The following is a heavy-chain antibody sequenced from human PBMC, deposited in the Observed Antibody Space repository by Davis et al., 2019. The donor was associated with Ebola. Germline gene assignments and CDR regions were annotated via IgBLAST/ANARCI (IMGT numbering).Heavy chain of an antibody. CDR2: IIPIFGTA. Sequence: SVKVSCKASGYTFTGFYIHWARQAPGQGLEWMGGIIPIFGTANYAQKFQGRVTITADKSTSTAYMELSSLRSEDTAVYYCARGNRAAVAGIYYYGMDVWGQGTTVTVSS. J-gene: IGHJ6*02. D-gene: IGHD6-19*01. V-gene: IGHV1-69*06. CDR3: ARGNRAAVAGIYYYGMDV. CDR1: GYTFTGFY.